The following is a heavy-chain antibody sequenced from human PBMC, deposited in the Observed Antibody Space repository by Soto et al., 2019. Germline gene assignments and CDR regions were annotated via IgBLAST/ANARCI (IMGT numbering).Heavy chain of an antibody. CDR1: GGTFNTYA. CDR3: AREVQVHTPAFVY. J-gene: IGHJ4*02. Sequence: QVQLVQSGAEMKKPGSSVTVSCQSSGGTFNTYAMNWVRQAPGQGPEWMGDISPMFGAANYAPKFQGRVTITADESTGTSYLQLSSLTSEDTALDFCAREVQVHTPAFVYWGQGTLVTVSS. V-gene: IGHV1-69*19. D-gene: IGHD3-10*01. CDR2: ISPMFGAA.